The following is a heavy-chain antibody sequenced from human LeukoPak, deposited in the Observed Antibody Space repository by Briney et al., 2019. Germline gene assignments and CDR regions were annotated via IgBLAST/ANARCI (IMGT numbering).Heavy chain of an antibody. CDR3: ARGGNNYYDSSGYYRGFRY. J-gene: IGHJ4*02. V-gene: IGHV4-39*07. CDR2: IYYTGSS. D-gene: IGHD3-22*01. CDR1: GGSIRSSDDY. Sequence: SETLSLTCSVSGGSIRSSDDYWGFVRQTPGKGLEWMGSIYYTGSSHYNPSLKSRATISVDTSKNQFSLKLSSVTAADTAVYYCARGGNNYYDSSGYYRGFRYWGQGTLVTVSS.